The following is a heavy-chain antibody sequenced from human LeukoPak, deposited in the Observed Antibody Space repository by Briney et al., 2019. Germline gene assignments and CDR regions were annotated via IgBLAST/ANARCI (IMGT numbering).Heavy chain of an antibody. J-gene: IGHJ4*02. CDR2: IIPIFGRA. CDR3: ARAPVRSSGYSGEFDY. V-gene: IGHV1-69*13. Sequence: GASVKVSCKASGGTFISYAISWVRQAPGQGLEWMGGIIPIFGRANYAQKFQGRVTITAEESTSTAYMELSSLRSEDTAVYYCARAPVRSSGYSGEFDYWGQGTLVTVSS. D-gene: IGHD3-22*01. CDR1: GGTFISYA.